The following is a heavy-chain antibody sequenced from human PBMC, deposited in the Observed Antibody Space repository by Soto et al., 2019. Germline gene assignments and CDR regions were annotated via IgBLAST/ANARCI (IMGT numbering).Heavy chain of an antibody. Sequence: SGPTLANHTHAFTLTCTFSGFSRRTSGASVGWIGQPPGRALEWLALISSNDDKRYSPSLRTRLTITTDTSNNQVVLRMTNMDPVDTATYYCAHRLSTVSSYNWFDPWGQGTQVTVSS. CDR3: AHRLSTVSSYNWFDP. D-gene: IGHD4-17*01. CDR2: ISSNDDK. V-gene: IGHV2-5*01. J-gene: IGHJ5*02. CDR1: GFSRRTSGAS.